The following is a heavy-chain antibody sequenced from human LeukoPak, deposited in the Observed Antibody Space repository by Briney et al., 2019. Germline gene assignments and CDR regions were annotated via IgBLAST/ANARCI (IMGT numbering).Heavy chain of an antibody. CDR1: GGTFSSYA. J-gene: IGHJ6*03. D-gene: IGHD6-13*01. CDR3: AIDSSSWYSASWAYYMDV. Sequence: ASVKVSCKASGGTFSSYAISWVRQAPGQGLEWMGGIIPIFGTANYAQKFQGRVTITTDESTSTAYMELSSLRSEDTAVYYCAIDSSSWYSASWAYYMDVWGKGTTVTVSS. V-gene: IGHV1-69*05. CDR2: IIPIFGTA.